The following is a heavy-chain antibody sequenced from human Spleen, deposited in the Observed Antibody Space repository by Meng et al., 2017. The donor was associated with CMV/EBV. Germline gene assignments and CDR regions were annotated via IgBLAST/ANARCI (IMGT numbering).Heavy chain of an antibody. J-gene: IGHJ3*02. CDR3: TRSLTGDAYDI. D-gene: IGHD7-27*01. V-gene: IGHV3-73*01. CDR2: IRSKANSYTT. Sequence: AASGFDFSGSSMHWVRQASGKGLEWVGRIRSKANSYTTGYAASVKGRCTISRDDSKNTAYLQMSSLKSEDTAVYYCTRSLTGDAYDIWGQGTMVTVSS. CDR1: GFDFSGSS.